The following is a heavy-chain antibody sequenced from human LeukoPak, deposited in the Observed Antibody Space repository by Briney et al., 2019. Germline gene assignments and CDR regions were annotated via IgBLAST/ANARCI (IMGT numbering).Heavy chain of an antibody. Sequence: ASVKLSCKASGYTFTSYGISWVRQAPGQGLERMGWISAYSGNTNYAHKLQGRVTITTDTSTSTAYMELRSLRSEDTAVYSCARHHNYYYDSSGVFDPWGQGTLVTVSS. D-gene: IGHD3-22*01. CDR3: ARHHNYYYDSSGVFDP. J-gene: IGHJ5*02. V-gene: IGHV1-18*01. CDR2: ISAYSGNT. CDR1: GYTFTSYG.